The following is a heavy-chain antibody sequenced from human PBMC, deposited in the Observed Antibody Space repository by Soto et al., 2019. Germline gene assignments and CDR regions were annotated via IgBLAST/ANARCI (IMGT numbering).Heavy chain of an antibody. J-gene: IGHJ4*02. CDR3: ARDHGGYSYGAFDY. CDR1: GGYISSYY. D-gene: IGHD5-18*01. Sequence: SETLSLTCTVSGGYISSYYWSWIRQPPGKGLEWIGYIYYSGSTNYNPSLKSRVTISVDTSKNQFSLKLSSVTAADTAVYYCARDHGGYSYGAFDYWGQGPRSPSPQ. CDR2: IYYSGST. V-gene: IGHV4-59*01.